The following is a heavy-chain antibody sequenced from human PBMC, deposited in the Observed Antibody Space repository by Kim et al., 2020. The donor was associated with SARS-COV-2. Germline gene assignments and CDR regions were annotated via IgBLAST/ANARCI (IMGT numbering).Heavy chain of an antibody. J-gene: IGHJ4*02. D-gene: IGHD7-27*01. V-gene: IGHV3-7*01. CDR2: REK. Sequence: REKYYVDSGKGRFTISRDNAKNSLYLQMNSLRAEDTAVYYCARLGIGGDYWGQGTLVTVSS. CDR3: ARLGIGGDY.